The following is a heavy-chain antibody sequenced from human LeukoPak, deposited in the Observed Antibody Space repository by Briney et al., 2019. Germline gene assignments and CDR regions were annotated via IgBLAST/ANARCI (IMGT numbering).Heavy chain of an antibody. CDR1: GYSISSGYY. CDR2: IYHSGST. D-gene: IGHD3-10*01. CDR3: AKEWFGELLANWFDP. Sequence: SETLSLTCTVSGYSISSGYYWGWIRQPPGKGLEWIGSIYHSGSTYYNPSLKSRVTISVDTSKNQFSLKLSSVTAADTAVYYCAKEWFGELLANWFDPWGQGTLVTVSS. V-gene: IGHV4-38-2*02. J-gene: IGHJ5*02.